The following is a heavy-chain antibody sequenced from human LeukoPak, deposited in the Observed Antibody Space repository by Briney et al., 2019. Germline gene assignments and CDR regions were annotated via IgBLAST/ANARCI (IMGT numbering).Heavy chain of an antibody. CDR1: GYTFTGYY. CDR2: INPNSGGT. V-gene: IGHV1-2*02. J-gene: IGHJ4*02. D-gene: IGHD2-15*01. Sequence: ASVKVSCKASGYTFTGYYIHWVRQAPGQGLEWMGWINPNSGGTYYAQKFQGRITMTRDTSFSTAYMELSRLRSDDTALYYCARDFCSGGSCYLFEFWVQGTLVTVSS. CDR3: ARDFCSGGSCYLFEF.